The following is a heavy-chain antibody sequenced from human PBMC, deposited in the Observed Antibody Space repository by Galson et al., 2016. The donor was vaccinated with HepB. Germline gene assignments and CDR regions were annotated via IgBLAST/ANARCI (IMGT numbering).Heavy chain of an antibody. D-gene: IGHD3-22*01. CDR2: IFQSGHS. CDR1: GDYMNSDKV. CDR3: ARGGFSLPYYYDSSEREYYFNY. V-gene: IGHV4-4*02. Sequence: SETLSLTCAVSGDYMNSDKVWSWVRQPPGKGLEWIGEIFQSGHSGYNPSLKSRVTISVDKSTNQLSLKLSSVTAADTAVYYCARGGFSLPYYYDSSEREYYFNYWGQGTLVTASS. J-gene: IGHJ4*02.